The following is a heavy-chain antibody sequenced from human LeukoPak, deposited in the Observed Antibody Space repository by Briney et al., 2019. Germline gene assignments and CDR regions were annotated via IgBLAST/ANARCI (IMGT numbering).Heavy chain of an antibody. J-gene: IGHJ6*03. CDR3: ARHPGYNYGSNYYYYMDV. Sequence: GESLKISCKGSGYSFTDYWIGWVRQVPGKGLEWMGIIYPGDSNTKYSPSLQGQVTISADKSISTAYLQWSSLKASDTAMYYCARHPGYNYGSNYYYYMDVWGKGTTVTVSS. CDR1: GYSFTDYW. CDR2: IYPGDSNT. V-gene: IGHV5-51*01. D-gene: IGHD5-18*01.